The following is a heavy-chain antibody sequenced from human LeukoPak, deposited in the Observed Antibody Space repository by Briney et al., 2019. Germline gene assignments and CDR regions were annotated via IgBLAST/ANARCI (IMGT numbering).Heavy chain of an antibody. D-gene: IGHD3-22*01. CDR2: ISYDGSNK. J-gene: IGHJ4*02. V-gene: IGHV3-30*04. CDR3: ATGGNYYDSSGYRDY. Sequence: PGGSLRLSCAASGFTFSSHAMHWVHQAPGKGLEWVAVISYDGSNKYYADSVKGRFTISRDNSNNTLYLQMNSLRAEDTAVYYCATGGNYYDSSGYRDYWGQGTLVTVSS. CDR1: GFTFSSHA.